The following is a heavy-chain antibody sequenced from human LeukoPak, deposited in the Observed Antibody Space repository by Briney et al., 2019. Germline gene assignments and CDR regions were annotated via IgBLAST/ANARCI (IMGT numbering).Heavy chain of an antibody. V-gene: IGHV1-8*01. CDR3: ARAGEYCSGGYCYYYYYAMDV. CDR1: GYTFTNYD. D-gene: IGHD2-15*01. Sequence: GASVKVSCKASGYTFTNYDINWVRQATGQGLEWMGWMNPNSGNTGYPQKFQGRVTMTRNTSISTAYMELSSLRSDDTAVYYCARAGEYCSGGYCYYYYYAMDVWGQGTTVTVSS. J-gene: IGHJ6*02. CDR2: MNPNSGNT.